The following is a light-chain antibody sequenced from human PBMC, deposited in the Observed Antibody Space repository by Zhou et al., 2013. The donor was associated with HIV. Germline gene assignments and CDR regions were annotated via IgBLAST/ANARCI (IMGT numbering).Light chain of an antibody. CDR1: QSLLHSNGYTY. J-gene: IGKJ3*01. CDR3: MQALQSPFT. V-gene: IGKV2-28*01. CDR2: VSS. Sequence: DIVMTQTPLSLSVTPGQPASISCRSSQSLLHSNGYTYLDWYVQKPGQSPQLLIYVSSNRGAGVPDRFSGSGSGTDFTLKISRVEAEDVGTYYCMQALQSPFTFGPGTKVDIK.